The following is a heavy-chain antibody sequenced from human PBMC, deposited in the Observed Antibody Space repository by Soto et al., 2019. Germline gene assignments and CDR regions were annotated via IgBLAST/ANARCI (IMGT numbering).Heavy chain of an antibody. J-gene: IGHJ6*02. V-gene: IGHV3-30*18. CDR3: AKDRLTPTSSWTYHHYGMDV. CDR2: ISYDGSNK. CDR1: GFTFSSYG. D-gene: IGHD6-13*01. Sequence: GGSLRLSCAASGFTFSSYGMHWVRQAPGKGLEWVAVISYDGSNKYYADSVKGRFTISRDNSKNTLYLQMNSLRAEDTAVYYCAKDRLTPTSSWTYHHYGMDVWGQGTTVTVSS.